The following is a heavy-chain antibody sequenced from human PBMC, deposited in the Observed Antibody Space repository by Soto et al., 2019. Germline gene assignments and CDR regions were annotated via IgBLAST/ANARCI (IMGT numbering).Heavy chain of an antibody. J-gene: IGHJ4*02. CDR1: RFSFSNFP. D-gene: IGHD4-4*01. CDR3: ASDYSNYPF. CDR2: ISSNGDHT. V-gene: IGHV3-64D*06. Sequence: GGSLRLSCSASRFSFSNFPIHWVRQAPGKGLEYVSAISSNGDHTYYADSVKGRFSISRDNSENTLYLQMSSLRPEDTAVYYCASDYSNYPFWGQGTLVTVSS.